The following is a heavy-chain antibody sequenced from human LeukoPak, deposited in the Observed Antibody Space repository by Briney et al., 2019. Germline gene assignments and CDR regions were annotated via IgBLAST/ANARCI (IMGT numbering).Heavy chain of an antibody. D-gene: IGHD5-24*01. J-gene: IGHJ2*01. V-gene: IGHV4-59*08. CDR3: ARQGIEMATIRYFDL. CDR1: GGXISSYY. CDR2: IYDTGST. Sequence: SETLSLTCTVSGGXISSYYWSWIRQPPGKGLEWLGYIYDTGSTKYNPSLKSRVTISVDTSKNQFSLKLISVTAADTAVYYCARQGIEMATIRYFDLWGRGTLVTVSS.